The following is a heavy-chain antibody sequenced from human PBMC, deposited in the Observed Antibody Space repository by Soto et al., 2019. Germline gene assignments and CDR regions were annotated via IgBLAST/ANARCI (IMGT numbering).Heavy chain of an antibody. CDR2: ISYSGTT. Sequence: QVQLQESGPGLVKPSQTLSLTCTVSGGSISSGNYYWSWIRQPPGKGLEWIGFISYSGTTYYSTSFKPRVTIPVATSKSQFYLNLCFVTAAGTSVYYCATIGTPATGLYFFDYWGQGSLVTVSS. CDR3: ATIGTPATGLYFFDY. CDR1: GGSISSGNYY. D-gene: IGHD2-15*01. J-gene: IGHJ4*02. V-gene: IGHV4-30-4*01.